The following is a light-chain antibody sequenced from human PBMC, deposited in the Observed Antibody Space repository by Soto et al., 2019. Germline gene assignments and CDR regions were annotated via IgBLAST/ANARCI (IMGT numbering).Light chain of an antibody. CDR2: GAS. V-gene: IGKV3-11*01. CDR3: QQRSNWELT. CDR1: QGVSRK. Sequence: DIVMTQSPATLSVAPGERVTFSCRASQGVSRKLAWYQHKPGQAPRLLISGASTGATGIPARFSGSGSGTDFTLTISSLEPEDFAVYYCQQRSNWELTFGGGTKVEIK. J-gene: IGKJ4*01.